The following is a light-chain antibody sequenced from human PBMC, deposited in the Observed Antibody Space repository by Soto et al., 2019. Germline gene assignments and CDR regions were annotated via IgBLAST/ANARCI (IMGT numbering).Light chain of an antibody. CDR1: SSDVGGYNY. V-gene: IGLV2-14*01. CDR2: EVS. J-gene: IGLJ3*02. CDR3: SSYTSSSTRV. Sequence: QSALTQPASVSGSPGQSITISCTGTSSDVGGYNYVSWCQQHPGKAPKLMIYEVSNRPSGVSNRFSGSKSGNTASLTISELQAEDEADYYCSSYTSSSTRVFGGGTKVTVL.